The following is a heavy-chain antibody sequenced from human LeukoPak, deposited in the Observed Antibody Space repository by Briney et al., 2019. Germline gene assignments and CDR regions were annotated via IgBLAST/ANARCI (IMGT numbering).Heavy chain of an antibody. CDR2: ISGSGGST. CDR3: AKDRGGSGSYSDWFDP. D-gene: IGHD3-10*01. J-gene: IGHJ5*02. Sequence: PGGSLRLSCAASGFTFSSYAMSWVRQAPGKGLEWVSAISGSGGSTYYADSVKGRFTISRDNSKNTLYLQMNSLRAEDTAVYYCAKDRGGSGSYSDWFDPWGQGTLVTVSS. CDR1: GFTFSSYA. V-gene: IGHV3-23*01.